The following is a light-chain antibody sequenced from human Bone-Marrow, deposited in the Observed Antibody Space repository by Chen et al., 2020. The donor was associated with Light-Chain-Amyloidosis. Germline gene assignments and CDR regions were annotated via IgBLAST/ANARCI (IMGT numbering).Light chain of an antibody. CDR1: SSNIGAGFD. CDR3: QSYDNSLSGSRV. CDR2: ANN. Sequence: QSVLTQPPSVSGAPGQRVTISCTGSSSNIGAGFDVHWYPRLPGTAPKLLIYANNNRPSGVPDRFSGSKSGTSASLAITGIQAEDEADYYCQSYDNSLSGSRVFGGGTKLTVL. V-gene: IGLV1-40*01. J-gene: IGLJ2*01.